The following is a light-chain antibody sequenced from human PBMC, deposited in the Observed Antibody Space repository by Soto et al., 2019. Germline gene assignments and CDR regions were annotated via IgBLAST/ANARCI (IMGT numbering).Light chain of an antibody. V-gene: IGKV3-20*01. CDR2: GAS. CDR1: QSVNNNQ. CDR3: QQYGSSPYT. Sequence: EIVMTQSPGTLSLSPGEGDTRSCRASQSVNNNQLVWYQQKPGQAPRALIYGASSRAAGIPERFSGGGSGTDFTLTISRLEPEDFVVYYCQQYGSSPYTFGQGTVLEIK. J-gene: IGKJ2*01.